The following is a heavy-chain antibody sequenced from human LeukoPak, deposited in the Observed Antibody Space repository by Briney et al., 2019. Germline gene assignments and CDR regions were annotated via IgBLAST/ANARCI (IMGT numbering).Heavy chain of an antibody. CDR2: MNPKRGNS. V-gene: IGHV1-8*01. Sequence: SVKVSCKASGYSLTSFDINWVRQGSGQGLEWMGWMNPKRGNSGYAPTFQGRVTITRDTSIDTAFMELSSLRPDDTAVYYCARGGSSSSYYNNYGMDVWGQGTTITVSS. J-gene: IGHJ6*02. CDR1: GYSLTSFD. CDR3: ARGGSSSSYYNNYGMDV. D-gene: IGHD6-13*01.